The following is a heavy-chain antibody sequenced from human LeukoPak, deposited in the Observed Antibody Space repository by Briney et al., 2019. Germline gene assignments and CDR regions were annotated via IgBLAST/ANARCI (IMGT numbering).Heavy chain of an antibody. Sequence: GGSLRLSCAASGFTFSSYWMSWVRQAPGKGLEWVANIKQDGSEKYYVDSVKGRFTISRDNAKNSLYLQMNSLRAEDTAVYYCARGPRSGAQAYSRSGPLQHWGQGTLVTVSS. CDR1: GFTFSSYW. CDR2: IKQDGSEK. D-gene: IGHD3-10*01. J-gene: IGHJ1*01. V-gene: IGHV3-7*01. CDR3: ARGPRSGAQAYSRSGPLQH.